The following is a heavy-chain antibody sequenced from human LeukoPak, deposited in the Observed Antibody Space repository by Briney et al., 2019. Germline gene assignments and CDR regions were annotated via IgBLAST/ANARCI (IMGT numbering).Heavy chain of an antibody. CDR2: INDNGDKR. V-gene: IGHV3-23*01. D-gene: IGHD6-6*01. J-gene: IGHJ4*02. CDR1: GFTFSTSG. CDR3: AKRVPYGSSSVYFDS. Sequence: GGSVRLSCAASGFTFSTSGMSWVRQARGEGLEWVAGINDNGDKRYCADPVKGRFTISRDNSKNTLHLQVKSLKGEDTALYYCAKRVPYGSSSVYFDSWGQGTLVTVSS.